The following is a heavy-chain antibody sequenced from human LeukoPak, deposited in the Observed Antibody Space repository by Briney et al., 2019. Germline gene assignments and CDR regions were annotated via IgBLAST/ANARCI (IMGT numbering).Heavy chain of an antibody. D-gene: IGHD3-10*01. J-gene: IGHJ4*02. CDR2: ISGSGGST. CDR1: GLTFSSYA. V-gene: IGHV3-23*01. Sequence: PGGSLRLSCAATGLTFSSYAMSWVRQAPGKGLEWVSAISGSGGSTYYADSVKGRFSISRDNSKNTLYLQMNSLRAEDTAVYYCAKDRGWFGGSLANFDDWGQGTLVTVSS. CDR3: AKDRGWFGGSLANFDD.